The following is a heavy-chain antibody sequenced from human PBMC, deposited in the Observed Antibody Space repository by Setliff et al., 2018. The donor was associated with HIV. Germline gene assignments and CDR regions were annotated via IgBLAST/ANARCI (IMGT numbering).Heavy chain of an antibody. V-gene: IGHV3-48*01. CDR3: ARLCMLYEVGYYYYYMDV. CDR2: ISPSSTII. D-gene: IGHD2-8*01. Sequence: GGSLRLSCGASGFSFSSYSMNWVRQAPGKGLEWVSYISPSSTIIYYPDSVKGRLNSLYLQMNSLRAEETAVYYCARLCMLYEVGYYYYYMDVWGKGTTVTVSS. CDR1: GFSFSSYS. J-gene: IGHJ6*03.